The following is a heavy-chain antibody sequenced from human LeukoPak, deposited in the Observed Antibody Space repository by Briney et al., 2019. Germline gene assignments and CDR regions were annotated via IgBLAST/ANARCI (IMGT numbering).Heavy chain of an antibody. V-gene: IGHV4-59*01. J-gene: IGHJ4*02. CDR2: IYYSGST. D-gene: IGHD1-26*01. CDR3: ARERTSGREFDY. Sequence: PSETLSLTCSVSGGSISNYYWSWIRQPPGKGLEWIGYIYYSGSTNCNPSLKSRVTISVDTSKNQFSLKLSSVTAADTAVYFCARERTSGREFDYWGQGTPVTVSS. CDR1: GGSISNYY.